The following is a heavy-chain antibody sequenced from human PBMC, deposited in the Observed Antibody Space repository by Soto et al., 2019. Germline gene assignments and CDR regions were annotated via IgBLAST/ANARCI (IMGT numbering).Heavy chain of an antibody. CDR3: ARALFSWEDPGGYFDL. CDR1: GYTFTSYY. D-gene: IGHD1-26*01. Sequence: QVQLVQSGAEVKKPGASVKVSCKASGYTFTSYYMHWVRQAPGQGLEWMGIINPSGGSTSYAQKFQGSVTMTRDTSTSTVYMALSSLRSEDTAVYYCARALFSWEDPGGYFDLWGRGTLVTVSS. V-gene: IGHV1-46*03. CDR2: INPSGGST. J-gene: IGHJ2*01.